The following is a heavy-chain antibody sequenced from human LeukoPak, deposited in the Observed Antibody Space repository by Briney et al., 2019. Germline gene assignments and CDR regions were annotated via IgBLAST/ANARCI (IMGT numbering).Heavy chain of an antibody. CDR3: ARELRLRYYTSGFDI. J-gene: IGHJ3*02. Sequence: GGSLRLSCAASGFTFSSYGMSWVRQAPGKGLEWVSSISSSSSYIYYADSVKGRFTISRDNAKNSLYLQMNSLRAEDTAVYYCARELRLRYYTSGFDIWGQGTMVTVSS. CDR1: GFTFSSYG. V-gene: IGHV3-21*01. CDR2: ISSSSSYI. D-gene: IGHD3-10*01.